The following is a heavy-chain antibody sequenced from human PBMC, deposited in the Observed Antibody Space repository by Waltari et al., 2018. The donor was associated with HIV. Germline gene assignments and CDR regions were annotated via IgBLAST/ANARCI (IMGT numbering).Heavy chain of an antibody. J-gene: IGHJ2*01. CDR1: GGSISSSSSP. V-gene: IGHV4-39*01. D-gene: IGHD5-18*01. CDR2: IYYSGST. Sequence: LQRLGSGPGRVKPSEALSLTCIVYGGSISSSSSPSGLRRQRPGTGLEWSGGIYYSGSTYYNPSLKSRVTISVDTSKNQFSLKLSFVTAADTAVYYCARVRTGVDTAMVNRYFDLWGRGTLVTVSS. CDR3: ARVRTGVDTAMVNRYFDL.